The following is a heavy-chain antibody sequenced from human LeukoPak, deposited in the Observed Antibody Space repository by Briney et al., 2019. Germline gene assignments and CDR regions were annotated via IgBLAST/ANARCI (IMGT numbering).Heavy chain of an antibody. CDR1: GGSISSYY. CDR2: IYTSGST. Sequence: SETLSLTRTVSGGSISSYYWSWIRQPAGKGLEWIGRIYTSGSTNYNPPLKSRVTMSVDTSKNQFSLKLSSVTAADTAVYYCARGNSGSYPGREYYFDYWGQGTLVTVSS. V-gene: IGHV4-4*07. J-gene: IGHJ4*02. D-gene: IGHD1-26*01. CDR3: ARGNSGSYPGREYYFDY.